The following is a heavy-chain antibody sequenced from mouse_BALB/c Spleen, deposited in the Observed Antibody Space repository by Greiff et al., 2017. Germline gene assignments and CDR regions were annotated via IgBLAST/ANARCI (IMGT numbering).Heavy chain of an antibody. J-gene: IGHJ2*01. V-gene: IGHV1-85*01. CDR1: GYTFTSYD. Sequence: QVQLQQSGAELVKPGASVKLSCKASGYTFTSYDINWVRQRPEQGLEWIGWIFPGDGSTKYNEKFKGKATLTTDKSSSTAYMQLSRLTSEDAAVYFGARSDYYGSSYNFDYWGQGTTLTGSS. D-gene: IGHD1-1*01. CDR3: ARSDYYGSSYNFDY. CDR2: IFPGDGST.